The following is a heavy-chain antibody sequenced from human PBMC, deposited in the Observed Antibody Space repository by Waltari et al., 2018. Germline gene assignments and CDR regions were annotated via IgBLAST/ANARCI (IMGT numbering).Heavy chain of an antibody. CDR3: ARSEVGATTPLYFDY. CDR2: IIPIFGTA. J-gene: IGHJ4*02. Sequence: QVQLVQSGAEVKKPGSSVKVSCKASGGTFSSYPIRWVRPAPGQGLEWMGGIIPIFGTANYAQKFQGRVTITADESTSTAYMELSSLRSEDTAVYYCARSEVGATTPLYFDYWGQGTLVTVSS. V-gene: IGHV1-69*01. CDR1: GGTFSSYP. D-gene: IGHD1-26*01.